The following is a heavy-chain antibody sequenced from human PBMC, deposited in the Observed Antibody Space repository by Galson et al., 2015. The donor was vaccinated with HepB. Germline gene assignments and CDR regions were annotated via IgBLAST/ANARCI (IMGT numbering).Heavy chain of an antibody. D-gene: IGHD2-21*02. CDR3: ARHSLEYCGGDCYWIDAFDI. CDR2: ISYDGSNK. V-gene: IGHV3-30*03. J-gene: IGHJ3*02. CDR1: GFTFSSYS. Sequence: SLRLSCAASGFTFSSYSMNWVRQAPGKGLEWVAVISYDGSNKYYADSVKGRFTISRDNSKNTLYLQMNSLRAEDTAVYYCARHSLEYCGGDCYWIDAFDIWGQGTMVTVSS.